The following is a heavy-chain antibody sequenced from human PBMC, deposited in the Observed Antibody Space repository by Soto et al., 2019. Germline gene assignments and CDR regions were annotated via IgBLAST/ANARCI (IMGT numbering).Heavy chain of an antibody. CDR3: ARDYQGGDLYSGSYYGY. D-gene: IGHD1-26*01. J-gene: IGHJ4*02. CDR2: INPSGGST. V-gene: IGHV1-46*01. CDR1: GYTFTSYY. Sequence: QVQLVQSGAEVKKPGASVKVSCKASGYTFTSYYMHWVRQAPGQGLEWMGIINPSGGSTSYAQKFQGRVTMTRDTSTSTVYMELSSLRSEDTAVYYCARDYQGGDLYSGSYYGYWGQGTLVTVSS.